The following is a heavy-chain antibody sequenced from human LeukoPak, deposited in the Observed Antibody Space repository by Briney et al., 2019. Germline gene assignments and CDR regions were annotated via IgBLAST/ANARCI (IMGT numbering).Heavy chain of an antibody. CDR2: IIPIFGTA. V-gene: IGHV1-69*05. J-gene: IGHJ6*03. CDR3: ASSIYSYGYYYYYYMDV. D-gene: IGHD5-18*01. Sequence: SVMVSCKASGGTFSSYAISWVRQAPGQGLEWMGRIIPIFGTANYAQKFQGRVTITTDESTSTAYMELSSLRSEDTAVYYCASSIYSYGYYYYYYMDVWGKGTTVTVSS. CDR1: GGTFSSYA.